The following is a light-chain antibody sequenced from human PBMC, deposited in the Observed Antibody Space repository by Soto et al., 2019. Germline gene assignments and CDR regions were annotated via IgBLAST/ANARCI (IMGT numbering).Light chain of an antibody. CDR3: SSYTSSSTLNFV. Sequence: QSVLTQPASVSGSPGQSITISCTGTSSDVGGYNYVSWYQQYPGKAPRAMIYEVSNRPSGVSNRFSGSKSGNTASLTISGLQAEDEADYYCSSYTSSSTLNFVFGTGTKVTVL. CDR1: SSDVGGYNY. CDR2: EVS. V-gene: IGLV2-14*01. J-gene: IGLJ1*01.